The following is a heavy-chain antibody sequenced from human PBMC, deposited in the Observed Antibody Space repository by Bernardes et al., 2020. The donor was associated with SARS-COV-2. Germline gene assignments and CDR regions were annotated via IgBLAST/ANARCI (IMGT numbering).Heavy chain of an antibody. CDR3: ANTGGH. D-gene: IGHD2-2*02. V-gene: IGHV4-39*01. CDR1: GGSISGSSYY. J-gene: IGHJ4*02. Sequence: SETLSLTCTVSGGSISGSSYYWGWIRQPPGKGLEWIGSIAYTGSAYYNPSVKSRLTISVDTSKNQFSLKLSSVTATDTAVYYCANTGGHWGQGTLVTVSS. CDR2: IAYTGSA.